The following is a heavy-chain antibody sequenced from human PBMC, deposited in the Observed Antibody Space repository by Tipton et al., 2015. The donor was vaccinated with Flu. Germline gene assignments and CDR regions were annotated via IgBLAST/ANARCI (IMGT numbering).Heavy chain of an antibody. CDR1: GDSIGSPYY. Sequence: LRLSCSVSGDSIGSPYYWSWIRQPPGKGLEWIGNFFYSGSTNYNPSLKSRITISVDTSKNQISLKLSSVTAADTAVYYCAREAYSSNWPNWFDPWGQGTLVTVSS. CDR3: AREAYSSNWPNWFDP. D-gene: IGHD6-13*01. J-gene: IGHJ5*02. CDR2: FFYSGST. V-gene: IGHV4-59*01.